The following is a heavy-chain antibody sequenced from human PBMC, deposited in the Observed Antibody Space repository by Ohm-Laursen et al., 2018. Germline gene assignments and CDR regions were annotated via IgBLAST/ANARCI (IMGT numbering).Heavy chain of an antibody. V-gene: IGHV4-39*01. Sequence: TLSLTWAVSGGSISSSSYYWGWIRQPPRKGLEWIGSIYYSGSTYYNPSLKSRVTISVDTSKNQFSLKLSSVTAADTAVYYCARHNTYYYDSRNDAFDIWGQGTMVTVSS. CDR3: ARHNTYYYDSRNDAFDI. CDR2: IYYSGST. CDR1: GGSISSSSYY. J-gene: IGHJ3*02. D-gene: IGHD3-22*01.